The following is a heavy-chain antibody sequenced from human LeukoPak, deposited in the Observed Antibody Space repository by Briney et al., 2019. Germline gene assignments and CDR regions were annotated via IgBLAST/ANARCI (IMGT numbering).Heavy chain of an antibody. CDR2: INHSGST. Sequence: SETLSLTCAVYGGSFSGYYWSWIRQPPGKGLEWIGEINHSGSTNYNPSLKSRVTISVDTSKNQFSLKLSSVTAADTAVYYCAKVGKQWLVQETYYFDYWGQGTLVTVSS. V-gene: IGHV4-34*01. J-gene: IGHJ4*02. D-gene: IGHD6-19*01. CDR3: AKVGKQWLVQETYYFDY. CDR1: GGSFSGYY.